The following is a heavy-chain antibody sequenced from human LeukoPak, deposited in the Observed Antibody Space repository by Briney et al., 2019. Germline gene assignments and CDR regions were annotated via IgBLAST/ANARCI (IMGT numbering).Heavy chain of an antibody. CDR1: GGTFSSYA. D-gene: IGHD1-26*01. CDR2: IIPILGIA. V-gene: IGHV1-69*04. J-gene: IGHJ5*02. Sequence: SVKVSCKASGGTFSSYAISWVRQAPGQGLEWMGRIIPILGIANYAQKFQGRVTITADKSTSTAYMELSSLRSEDTAVYYCARVTTATQDHLFDPWGQGTLVTVSS. CDR3: ARVTTATQDHLFDP.